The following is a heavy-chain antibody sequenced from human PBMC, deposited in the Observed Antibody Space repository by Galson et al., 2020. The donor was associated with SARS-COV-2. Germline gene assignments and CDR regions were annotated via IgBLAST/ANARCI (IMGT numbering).Heavy chain of an antibody. D-gene: IGHD2-21*01. CDR1: GGTFSSYA. J-gene: IGHJ6*03. V-gene: IGHV1-69*13. CDR2: IIPIFGTA. CDR3: ASGLVENIVLVIARPYYYYDYMDV. Sequence: SVKVSCKASGGTFSSYAISWVRQAPGQGLEWMGGIIPIFGTANYAQKFQGRVTITADESTSTAYMELSSLRSEDTAVYYCASGLVENIVLVIARPYYYYDYMDVWGKGTTVTVSS.